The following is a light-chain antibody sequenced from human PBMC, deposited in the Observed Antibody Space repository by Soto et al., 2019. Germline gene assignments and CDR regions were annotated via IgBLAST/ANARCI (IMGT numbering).Light chain of an antibody. J-gene: IGKJ1*01. Sequence: IVLTQSPATLSLSPGERATLSCRASQSVSSYLAWYQQKPGQAPRLLIYDASNRATGIPARFSGSGSGTDFTLTISRLEPEDFAVYYCQQCGSSGTFGQGTKVDIK. CDR2: DAS. CDR3: QQCGSSGT. CDR1: QSVSSY. V-gene: IGKV3-11*01.